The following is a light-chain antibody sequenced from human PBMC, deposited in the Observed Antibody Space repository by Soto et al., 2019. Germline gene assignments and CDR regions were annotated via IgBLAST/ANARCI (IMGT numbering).Light chain of an antibody. CDR3: QKYYISPRT. CDR2: GSS. CDR1: QSLNSFY. J-gene: IGKJ1*01. V-gene: IGKV3-20*01. Sequence: IVLTQSQGTLSLSPVDRATLSCRASQSLNSFYLARDQKKPGQAPRLRIYGSSNRATGIPDRFSGSGSWTDFTLTISRLDPEDFAVYYCQKYYISPRTFSHGTKVEVK.